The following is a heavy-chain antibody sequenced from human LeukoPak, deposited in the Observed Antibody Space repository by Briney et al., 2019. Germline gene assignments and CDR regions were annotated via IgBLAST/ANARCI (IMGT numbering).Heavy chain of an antibody. V-gene: IGHV4-4*07. Sequence: SETLSLTCTVSGGSISSYYWSWVRQPAGKGLEWIGRIYTSGSTNYNPSHKSRVTMSVDTSKNQFSLKLSSVTAADTAVYYCARDWAVTTFWYFDLWGRGTLVTVSS. J-gene: IGHJ2*01. CDR3: ARDWAVTTFWYFDL. D-gene: IGHD4-17*01. CDR2: IYTSGST. CDR1: GGSISSYY.